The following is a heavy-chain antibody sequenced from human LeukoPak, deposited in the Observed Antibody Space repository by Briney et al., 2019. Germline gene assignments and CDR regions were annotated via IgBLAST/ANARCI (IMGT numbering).Heavy chain of an antibody. D-gene: IGHD3-3*01. CDR1: GFTFSSYW. V-gene: IGHV3-7*01. CDR2: IKQDGSEK. Sequence: PGGSLRLSCAASGFTFSSYWISWVRQAPGKGLEWVANIKQDGSEKYYVDSVKGRFTISRDNAKNSLYLQMNSLRAEDTAVYYCARDYARGYYDFWSGYRASDYMDVRGKGTTVTVSS. J-gene: IGHJ6*03. CDR3: ARDYARGYYDFWSGYRASDYMDV.